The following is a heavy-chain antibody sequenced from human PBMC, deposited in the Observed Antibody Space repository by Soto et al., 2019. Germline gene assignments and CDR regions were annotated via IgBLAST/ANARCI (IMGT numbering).Heavy chain of an antibody. CDR3: ARAHAPTLPFDY. Sequence: PSETLSLTCTVSGGSISRYYWSWIRQPPGKGLEWIGFIFHSGNAKYNPSLKSRVTISVDTSKNQFSLSLDSVTAADTAVYFCARAHAPTLPFDYWGQGTLVTVSS. CDR2: IFHSGNA. J-gene: IGHJ4*01. CDR1: GGSISRYY. D-gene: IGHD2-15*01. V-gene: IGHV4-59*01.